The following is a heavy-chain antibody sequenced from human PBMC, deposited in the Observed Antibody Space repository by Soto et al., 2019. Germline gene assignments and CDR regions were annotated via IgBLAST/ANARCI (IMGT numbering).Heavy chain of an antibody. D-gene: IGHD2-2*01. CDR2: IYYSGGT. Sequence: QVQLQESGPGLVRPSQTLSLTCAVSGGSLSSGNFYWNWIRQHPGKGLEWIGYIYYSGGTYYNPSRNSRVTISVDTSNNQFSLKLGSVTAADTAVYYCAPEVPAAMGGVPYYYMDVWGKGTTVTVSS. CDR3: APEVPAAMGGVPYYYMDV. CDR1: GGSLSSGNFY. V-gene: IGHV4-31*11. J-gene: IGHJ6*03.